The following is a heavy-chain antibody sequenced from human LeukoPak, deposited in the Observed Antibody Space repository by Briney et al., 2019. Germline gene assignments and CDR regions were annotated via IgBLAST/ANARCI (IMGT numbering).Heavy chain of an antibody. CDR3: ATQRNYFETRVPYFDY. CDR2: IYYSGST. V-gene: IGHV4-39*01. Sequence: PSETLSLTCTVSGGSIRSSSYYWGWIRQPPGKGLEWIGSIYYSGSTYYNASLKSRVRISVDTSKNQFSLKLSSVTAADTAVYYCATQRNYFETRVPYFDYWGQGTLVTVSS. CDR1: GGSIRSSSYY. D-gene: IGHD3-22*01. J-gene: IGHJ4*02.